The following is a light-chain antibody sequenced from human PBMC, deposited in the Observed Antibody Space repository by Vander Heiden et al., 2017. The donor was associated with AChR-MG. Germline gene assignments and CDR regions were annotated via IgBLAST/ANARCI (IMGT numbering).Light chain of an antibody. V-gene: IGKV3-15*01. Sequence: ETVITQSTATLSVSPGERATLSCRASQSVSSNLAWYQQKPGQGPRLLIYGASTRATGIPARFSGSGSGTEFTLTISSLQSEDFAVYYCHQYHNWPPWTFGQGTKVEIK. J-gene: IGKJ1*01. CDR2: GAS. CDR3: HQYHNWPPWT. CDR1: QSVSSN.